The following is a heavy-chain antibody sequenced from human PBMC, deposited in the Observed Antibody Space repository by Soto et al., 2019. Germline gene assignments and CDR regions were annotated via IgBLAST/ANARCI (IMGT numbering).Heavy chain of an antibody. Sequence: SETLSLTCSVSGDSVNSGSYYWTWIRQPPGKGLEWIGYIYYTGSSNYNPSLKSRVTISLDTSENQFSLRLSSVTAADTAVYYCARGPLYDFWSGPPHPYFDPWGQGTLVTVSS. CDR2: IYYTGSS. CDR1: GDSVNSGSYY. V-gene: IGHV4-61*01. D-gene: IGHD3-3*01. CDR3: ARGPLYDFWSGPPHPYFDP. J-gene: IGHJ5*02.